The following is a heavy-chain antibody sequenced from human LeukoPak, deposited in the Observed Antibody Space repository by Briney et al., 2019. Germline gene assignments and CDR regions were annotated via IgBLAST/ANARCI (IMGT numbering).Heavy chain of an antibody. V-gene: IGHV3-33*08. CDR3: ARDEERFSYGRLTYHYYGMDV. D-gene: IGHD5-18*01. J-gene: IGHJ6*02. Sequence: PGGSLRLSCAASGFTFSSYAMNWVRQAPGKGLEWVAVIWYDGSNKYYADSMKGRFTISRDNSRRMMYLEMNSLRADDTAIYFCARDEERFSYGRLTYHYYGMDVWGQGTTVTVSS. CDR1: GFTFSSYA. CDR2: IWYDGSNK.